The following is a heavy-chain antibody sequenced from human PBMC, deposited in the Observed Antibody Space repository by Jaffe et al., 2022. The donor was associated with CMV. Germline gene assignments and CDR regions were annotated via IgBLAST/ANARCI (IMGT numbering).Heavy chain of an antibody. CDR1: GFTFTNYA. V-gene: IGHV3-23*01. CDR3: AKYGLNFWSGNPRTFDY. D-gene: IGHD3-3*01. CDR2: ISNSGRT. J-gene: IGHJ4*02. Sequence: EVQLLESGGGLVQPGGSLRVSCAASGFTFTNYAMSWVRQAPGKGLEWVSTISNSGRTYYADSVKGRFTISRDNSKNTLYLQMNSLRAEDTAVYYCAKYGLNFWSGNPRTFDYWGQGTLVTVSS.